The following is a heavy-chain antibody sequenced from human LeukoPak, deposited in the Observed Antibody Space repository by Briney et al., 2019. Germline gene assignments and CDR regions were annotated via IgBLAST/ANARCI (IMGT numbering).Heavy chain of an antibody. Sequence: PGGSLRLSCAASGFTFSSYAMSWVRQAPGKGLEWVSAISGSGGSTYYADSVKGRSTISRDNSKNTLYLQMNSLRAEDTAVYYCAKDHLRYYYDSSGYYPAFDYWGQGTLVTVSS. V-gene: IGHV3-23*01. CDR1: GFTFSSYA. D-gene: IGHD3-22*01. CDR2: ISGSGGST. CDR3: AKDHLRYYYDSSGYYPAFDY. J-gene: IGHJ4*02.